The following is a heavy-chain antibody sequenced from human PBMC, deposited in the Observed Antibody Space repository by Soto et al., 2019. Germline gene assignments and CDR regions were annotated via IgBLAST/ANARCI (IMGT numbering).Heavy chain of an antibody. D-gene: IGHD3-9*01. V-gene: IGHV3-11*01. J-gene: IGHJ4*02. CDR1: GLTFSDYY. CDR2: ISSSGSTI. CDR3: ARIASYDILTGPSWYFDY. Sequence: GGSLRLSCAASGLTFSDYYMSWIRQAPGKGLEWVSYISSSGSTIYYADSVKGRFTISRDNAKNSLYLQMNSLRAEDTAVYYCARIASYDILTGPSWYFDYWGQGTLVTVSS.